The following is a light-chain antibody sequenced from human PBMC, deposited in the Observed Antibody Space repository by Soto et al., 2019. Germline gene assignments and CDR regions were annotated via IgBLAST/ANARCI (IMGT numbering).Light chain of an antibody. J-gene: IGLJ1*01. V-gene: IGLV2-23*01. CDR3: FSFTSTNTHV. Sequence: QSALTQPASVSWSPGQSVTIACTVTSSDFGSYKFVSWYQHHPGKVPKVIIYETSKRPSGVSDRFSGSKSGNTASLTISGLQAEDEADYYCFSFTSTNTHVFGSGTKVTVL. CDR2: ETS. CDR1: SSDFGSYKF.